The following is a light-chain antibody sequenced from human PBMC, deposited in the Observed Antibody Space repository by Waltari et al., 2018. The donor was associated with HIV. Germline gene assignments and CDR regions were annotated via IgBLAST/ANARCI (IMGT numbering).Light chain of an antibody. Sequence: QSVLTQSPSVSGTPGQRVIIFCSGSTSNIEDNSVNWYQQLPGTAPKLLIHSTNHRPAGFPARFSGSKSGTSASLAINGLQSEDEAVYFCASWDDSRTGLYVFGTGTKVTVL. V-gene: IGLV1-44*01. CDR3: ASWDDSRTGLYV. CDR1: TSNIEDNS. CDR2: STN. J-gene: IGLJ1*01.